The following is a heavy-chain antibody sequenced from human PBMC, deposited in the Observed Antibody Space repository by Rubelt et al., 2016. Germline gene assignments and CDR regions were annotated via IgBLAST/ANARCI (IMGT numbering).Heavy chain of an antibody. V-gene: IGHV3-15*01. CDR3: TTDRYYYDSSGFPRFDP. Sequence: SLRLSRAASGFTFSNAWMSWVRQAPGKGLEWVGRIKSKTDGGTTDYAAPVKGRFTISRDDSKNTLYLQMNSLKTEDTAVYYCTTDRYYYDSSGFPRFDPWGQGTLVTVSS. J-gene: IGHJ5*02. D-gene: IGHD3-22*01. CDR2: IKSKTDGGTT. CDR1: GFTFSNAW.